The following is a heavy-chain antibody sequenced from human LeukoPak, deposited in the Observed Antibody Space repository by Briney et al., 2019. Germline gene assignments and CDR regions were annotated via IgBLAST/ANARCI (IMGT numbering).Heavy chain of an antibody. Sequence: GGSLRLSCAASGFSFSTYAMTWVRQAPEKGLEWVSHLSGSGGNTYYADSVKGRFTVSRDNAKNTLYLQMNSLRAEDTAVYYCARDPAGSGPDFDYWGQGALLTVSS. J-gene: IGHJ4*02. CDR2: LSGSGGNT. CDR3: ARDPAGSGPDFDY. CDR1: GFSFSTYA. D-gene: IGHD3-10*01. V-gene: IGHV3-23*01.